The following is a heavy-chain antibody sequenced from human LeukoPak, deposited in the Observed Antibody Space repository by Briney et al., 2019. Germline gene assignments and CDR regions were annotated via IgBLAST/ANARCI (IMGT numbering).Heavy chain of an antibody. CDR1: GFTFSSYS. J-gene: IGHJ6*03. V-gene: IGHV3-21*01. CDR2: ISSSSSYI. D-gene: IGHD6-19*01. CDR3: ASGIAVAATPGYYYMDV. Sequence: GSLRLSCAASGFTFSSYSMNWVRQAPGKGLEWVSSISSSSSYIYYADSVKGRFTISRDSAKNSLYLQMNSLRAEDTAVYYCASGIAVAATPGYYYMDVWGKGTTVTVSS.